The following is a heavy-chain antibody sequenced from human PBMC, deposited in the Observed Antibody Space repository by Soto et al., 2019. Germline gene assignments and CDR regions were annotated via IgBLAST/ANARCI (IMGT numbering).Heavy chain of an antibody. J-gene: IGHJ6*02. Sequence: SVKVSCTASGGTFSTYALSWVRQAPGQGLKWMGGIIPMSGTTDYAQKFQGRVTITADKSTSTAYLVVSSLRSDDTAVYYCARDRAARPLYYYFYGLDVWGQVITVPVS. CDR3: ARDRAARPLYYYFYGLDV. CDR1: GGTFSTYA. D-gene: IGHD6-6*01. V-gene: IGHV1-69*06. CDR2: IIPMSGTT.